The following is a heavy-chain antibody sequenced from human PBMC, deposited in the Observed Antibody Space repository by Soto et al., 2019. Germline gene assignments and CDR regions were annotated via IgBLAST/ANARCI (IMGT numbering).Heavy chain of an antibody. CDR2: INAGNGNT. Sequence: ASVKVSCKASGYTFTSYAMHWVRQAPGQRLEWMGWINAGNGNTKYSQKFQGRVTITADESTSTAYMELSSLRSEDTAVYYCARDIRSSLIVGATYYYGMDVWGQGTTVTVSS. CDR3: ARDIRSSLIVGATYYYGMDV. V-gene: IGHV1-3*01. D-gene: IGHD6-6*01. CDR1: GYTFTSYA. J-gene: IGHJ6*02.